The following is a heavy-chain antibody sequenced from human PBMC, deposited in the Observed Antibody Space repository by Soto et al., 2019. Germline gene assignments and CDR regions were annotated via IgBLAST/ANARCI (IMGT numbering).Heavy chain of an antibody. CDR3: ASTRYGNNRDGFES. V-gene: IGHV4-59*01. CDR2: IYYSGTT. D-gene: IGHD1-1*01. CDR1: GVSIINYY. Sequence: PSETLSLTCTVSGVSIINYYWSWILQPPWKGLEWIGSIYYSGTTNYNPSLKSRVTISVDTSKNQFSLKLSSVTAADTAVYYCASTRYGNNRDGFESRGQGKKVTV. J-gene: IGHJ3*02.